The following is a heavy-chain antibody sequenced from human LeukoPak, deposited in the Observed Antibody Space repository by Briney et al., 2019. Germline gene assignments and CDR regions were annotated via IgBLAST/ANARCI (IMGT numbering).Heavy chain of an antibody. J-gene: IGHJ4*02. CDR1: GYTFTAQY. CDR2: INPNNGDT. D-gene: IGHD2-21*01. Sequence: VASVKVPCKASGYTFTAQYMHWVRQAPGQGLEWMGWINPNNGDTKYAQSFLGRVTMTRDTSTTTAYMELSSLRSDDTAVYFCASYPRSIPTPPFDYWGQGALVTVSS. CDR3: ASYPRSIPTPPFDY. V-gene: IGHV1-2*02.